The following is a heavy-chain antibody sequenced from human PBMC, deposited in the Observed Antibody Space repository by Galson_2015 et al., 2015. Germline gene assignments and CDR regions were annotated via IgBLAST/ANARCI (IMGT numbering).Heavy chain of an antibody. J-gene: IGHJ3*02. Sequence: SLRLSCAVSGFTFSTSALHWVRPAPGKRLESVSVISSNGGNTYHADSVKGRFTISRDNSKNTMYLQMNSLRPEDTAVYYCARALGYCGGDCYPRGAFDIWGQGTMVTVSS. D-gene: IGHD2-21*02. V-gene: IGHV3-64D*06. CDR1: GFTFSTSA. CDR3: ARALGYCGGDCYPRGAFDI. CDR2: ISSNGGNT.